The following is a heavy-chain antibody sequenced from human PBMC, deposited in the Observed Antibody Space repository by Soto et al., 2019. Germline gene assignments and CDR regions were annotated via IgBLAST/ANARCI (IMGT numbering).Heavy chain of an antibody. CDR3: ARVEYYGSGSYLRRDYYSYGMDV. CDR1: GYTFTSYG. CDR2: ISAYNGNT. D-gene: IGHD3-10*01. Sequence: ASVKVSCKASGYTFTSYGISWVRQAPGQGLEWMGWISAYNGNTNYAQKLQGRVTMTTDTSTSTAYMELRSLRSDDTAAYYCARVEYYGSGSYLRRDYYSYGMDVWGQGTTVTVSS. J-gene: IGHJ6*02. V-gene: IGHV1-18*01.